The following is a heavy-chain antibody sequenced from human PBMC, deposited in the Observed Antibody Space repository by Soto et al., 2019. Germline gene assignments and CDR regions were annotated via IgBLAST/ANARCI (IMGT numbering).Heavy chain of an antibody. CDR2: INHSGST. J-gene: IGHJ6*03. D-gene: IGHD2-2*01. V-gene: IGHV4-34*01. Sequence: SETLSLTCAVYGGSFSGYYWSWIRQPPGKGLEWIGEINHSGSTNYNPSLKSRVTISVDTSKNQFSLKLSSVTAADTAVYYCARGSYQLLAEKSNYYYYMDVWGKGTTVTVSS. CDR1: GGSFSGYY. CDR3: ARGSYQLLAEKSNYYYYMDV.